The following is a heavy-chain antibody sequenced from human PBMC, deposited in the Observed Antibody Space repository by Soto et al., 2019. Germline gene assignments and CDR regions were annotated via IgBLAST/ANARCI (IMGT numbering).Heavy chain of an antibody. CDR2: ISYDGSNK. CDR3: AKDDDILTGYYDTYSYYRMDV. V-gene: IGHV3-30*18. D-gene: IGHD3-9*01. Sequence: QVQLVESGGGVVQPGRSLRLSCAASGFTFSSYGMHWVRQAPGKGLEWVAVISYDGSNKYYADSVKGRFTISRDNSKNTLYLHMNSLRDEDTAVYYCAKDDDILTGYYDTYSYYRMDVWGPGTTVTVSS. CDR1: GFTFSSYG. J-gene: IGHJ6*02.